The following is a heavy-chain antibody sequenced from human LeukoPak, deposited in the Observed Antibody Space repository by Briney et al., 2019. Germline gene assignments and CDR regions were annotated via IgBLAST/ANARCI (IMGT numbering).Heavy chain of an antibody. CDR3: AKDEGGGYDWEVYYGMDV. V-gene: IGHV4-4*07. CDR1: GGSVSTHY. CDR2: IYTSGST. J-gene: IGHJ6*02. D-gene: IGHD5-12*01. Sequence: SETLSLTCTVSGGSVSTHYWSWIRQPAGKGLEWIGRIYTSGSTDYNPYNPSLNSRVSMSVDTSKTQFSLKLSSVTAADTAVYYCAKDEGGGYDWEVYYGMDVWGQGTTVTVSS.